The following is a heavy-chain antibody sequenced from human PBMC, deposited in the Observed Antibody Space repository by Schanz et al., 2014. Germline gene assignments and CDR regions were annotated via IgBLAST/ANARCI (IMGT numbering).Heavy chain of an antibody. Sequence: EVQLLESGGGLVQPGGSLRLSCAASGITFSSHSFNWVRQAPGKGLEWVSGISGSGASIYYADSVKGRFTISRDNAKNSLYLEMNSLRAEDTALYYCARDRRNADLDYWGQGTLVTVSS. D-gene: IGHD1-1*01. J-gene: IGHJ4*02. CDR2: ISGSGASI. CDR1: GITFSSHS. CDR3: ARDRRNADLDY. V-gene: IGHV3-48*01.